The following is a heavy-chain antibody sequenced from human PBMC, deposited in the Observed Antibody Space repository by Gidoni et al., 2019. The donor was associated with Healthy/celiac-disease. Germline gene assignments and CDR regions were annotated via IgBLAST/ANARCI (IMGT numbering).Heavy chain of an antibody. J-gene: IGHJ4*02. CDR2: ISGSGGST. V-gene: IGHV3-23*01. CDR3: AKDSGYYGSGEFDY. CDR1: GFTFSSYA. Sequence: EVQLLESGGGLVQPGGSLRLSCAASGFTFSSYAMSWVRPAPGKGLEWVSAISGSGGSTYYADSVKCRFTISRDNSKNTLYLQMNSLRAEDTAVYYCAKDSGYYGSGEFDYWGQGTLVTVSS. D-gene: IGHD3-10*01.